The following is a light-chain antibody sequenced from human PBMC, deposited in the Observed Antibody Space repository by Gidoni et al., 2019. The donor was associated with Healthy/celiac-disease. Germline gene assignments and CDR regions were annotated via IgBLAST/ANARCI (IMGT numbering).Light chain of an antibody. V-gene: IGKV2-28*01. CDR2: LGS. J-gene: IGKJ5*01. CDR3: MQALQTLSIT. Sequence: DIVMTQSPLSLPATPGEPASISCRYSQSLLHSNGYNYLDWYLQKPGQSPQLLIYLGSNRASGVPDRFSGSGSGTDFTLKISRLEAEDVGVYYCMQALQTLSITFGQGTRLEIK. CDR1: QSLLHSNGYNY.